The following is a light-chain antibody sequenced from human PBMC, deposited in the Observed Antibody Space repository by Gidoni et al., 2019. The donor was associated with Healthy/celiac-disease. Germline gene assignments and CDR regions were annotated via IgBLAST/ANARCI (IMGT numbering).Light chain of an antibody. V-gene: IGKV3-15*01. CDR3: QQYNNWPGT. CDR1: KSVSSN. J-gene: IGKJ1*01. Sequence: EIVMTQSPATLSVSPGERATLSCRASKSVSSNLAWYQQKPGQAPRLLIYGASTRATGIPARFSGRGSGTEFTLTISSLQSEDFAVYYCQQYNNWPGTFGQXTKVEIK. CDR2: GAS.